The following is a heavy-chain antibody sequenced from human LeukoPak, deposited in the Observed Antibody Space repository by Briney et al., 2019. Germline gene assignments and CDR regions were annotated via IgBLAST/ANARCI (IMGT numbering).Heavy chain of an antibody. CDR3: ARDRVMYYYFGMDV. Sequence: GGSLRLSCVASGFTLSNYGIRWVRQAPGKGLEWIGVISYDGVNKYQADSVKGRLTMSRDNSKNTLFLQMDSLRAEDTAVYYCARDRVMYYYFGMDVWGHGTTVTVSS. D-gene: IGHD3-3*01. J-gene: IGHJ6*02. CDR2: ISYDGVNK. CDR1: GFTLSNYG. V-gene: IGHV3-30*03.